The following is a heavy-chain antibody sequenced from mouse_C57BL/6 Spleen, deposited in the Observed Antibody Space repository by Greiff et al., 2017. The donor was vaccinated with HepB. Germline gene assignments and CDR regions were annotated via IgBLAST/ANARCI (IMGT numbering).Heavy chain of an antibody. CDR3: ARSCGNFLYYFDY. J-gene: IGHJ2*01. V-gene: IGHV1-61*01. CDR1: GYTFTSYW. CDR2: IYPSDSET. D-gene: IGHD2-1*01. Sequence: QVQLQQPGAELVRPGSSVKLSCKASGYTFTSYWMDWVKQRPGQGLEWIGNIYPSDSETHYNQKFKDKATLTVDKSSTTAYMQLSSLTSEDSAVYYCARSCGNFLYYFDYWGQGTTLTVSS.